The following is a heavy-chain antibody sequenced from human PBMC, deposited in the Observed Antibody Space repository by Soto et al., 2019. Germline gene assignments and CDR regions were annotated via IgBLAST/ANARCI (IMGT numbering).Heavy chain of an antibody. CDR3: AKDTSWAGRNRTHRGIPVAARFDY. Sequence: PGWSLRLSCAASPYTYDDYAMSCVRPAPGKHLEWVSGISWNSGSIGYADSVKGRFTISRDNAKNSLYLQMNSLRAEDSALYYCAKDTSWAGRNRTHRGIPVAARFDYWRQAT. V-gene: IGHV3-9*01. J-gene: IGHJ4*02. D-gene: IGHD6-19*01. CDR1: PYTYDDYA. CDR2: ISWNSGSI.